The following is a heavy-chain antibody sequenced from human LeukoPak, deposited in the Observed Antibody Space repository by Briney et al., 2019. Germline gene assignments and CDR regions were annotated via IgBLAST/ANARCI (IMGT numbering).Heavy chain of an antibody. D-gene: IGHD3-3*01. Sequence: GGGLRLSCAAPGVTFDNDAMRWGRQGPGEGLEWIATISGSGGSTYYADSVKGRFTIFRDHSKKMVFLQMRGLRAEDTAVYYCARDRSGDDDFWSGYYTNYFDPWGQGTLVTVSS. V-gene: IGHV3-23*01. CDR1: GVTFDNDA. CDR3: ARDRSGDDDFWSGYYTNYFDP. J-gene: IGHJ5*02. CDR2: ISGSGGST.